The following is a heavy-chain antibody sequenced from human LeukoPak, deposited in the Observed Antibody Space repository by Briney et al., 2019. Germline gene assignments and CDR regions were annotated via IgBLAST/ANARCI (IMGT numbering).Heavy chain of an antibody. D-gene: IGHD1-1*01. CDR1: GFTFSIYA. CDR3: ARDLTGLYYYYYMDV. CDR2: ISNSGYGT. J-gene: IGHJ6*03. V-gene: IGHV3-23*01. Sequence: PGGSLRLSCAPSGFTFSIYAMIWVRQAPGKGLEWVSAISNSGYGTYYADSVKGRFTISRDNSKNTLYLQMNSLRAEDTAVYYCARDLTGLYYYYYMDVWGKGTTVTVSS.